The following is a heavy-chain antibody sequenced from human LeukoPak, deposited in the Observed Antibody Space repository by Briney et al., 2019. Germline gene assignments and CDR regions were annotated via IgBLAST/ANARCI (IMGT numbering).Heavy chain of an antibody. CDR2: IRYDGSNK. D-gene: IGHD3-22*01. CDR1: GFTFSSYG. V-gene: IGHV3-30*02. CDR3: ANLLYYDSSDYYGSYYYYMDV. Sequence: GGSLRLSCAASGFTFSSYGMHWVRQALGKGLEWVAFIRYDGSNKYYADSVKGRFTISRDNSKNTLYLQMNSLRAEDTAVYYCANLLYYDSSDYYGSYYYYMDVWGKGTTVTISS. J-gene: IGHJ6*03.